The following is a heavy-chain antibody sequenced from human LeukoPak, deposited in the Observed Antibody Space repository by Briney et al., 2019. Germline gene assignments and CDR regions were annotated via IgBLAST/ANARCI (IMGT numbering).Heavy chain of an antibody. CDR3: ARDPYKNYYYGSGSSYYFDY. V-gene: IGHV1-46*01. Sequence: APVKVSCKASGYTFTSYYMHWVRQAPGQGLEWMGIINPSGGSTSYAQKFQGRVTMTRDTSTSTVYMELSSLRSEDTAVYYCARDPYKNYYYGSGSSYYFDYWGQGTLVTVSS. J-gene: IGHJ4*02. D-gene: IGHD3-10*01. CDR2: INPSGGST. CDR1: GYTFTSYY.